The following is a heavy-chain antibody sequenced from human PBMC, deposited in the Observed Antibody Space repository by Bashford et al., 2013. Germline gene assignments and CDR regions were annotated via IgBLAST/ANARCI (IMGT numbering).Heavy chain of an antibody. V-gene: IGHV3-23*01. CDR3: AKVTVTTLVWIDKGAFDI. CDR2: ISGSGGST. Sequence: VRQAPGKGLEWVSAISGSGGSTYYADSVKGRFTISRDNSKNTLYLQMNSLRAEDTAVYYCAKVTVTTLVWIDKGAFDIWGQGTMVTVSS. J-gene: IGHJ3*02. D-gene: IGHD4-17*01.